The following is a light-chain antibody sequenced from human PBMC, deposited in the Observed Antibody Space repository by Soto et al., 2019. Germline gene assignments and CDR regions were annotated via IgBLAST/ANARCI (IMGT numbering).Light chain of an antibody. V-gene: IGLV2-14*01. CDR1: SSDIGIYNY. CDR3: SSYTSSSTLGV. Sequence: QSALTQPASVSGSPGQSITISCTGTSSDIGIYNYVSWYQQHPGKAPKLMIYEVSNRPSGVSNRFSGSKSGNTASLTISGLQAEDEAHYYCSSYTSSSTLGVFGGGTKVTVL. CDR2: EVS. J-gene: IGLJ2*01.